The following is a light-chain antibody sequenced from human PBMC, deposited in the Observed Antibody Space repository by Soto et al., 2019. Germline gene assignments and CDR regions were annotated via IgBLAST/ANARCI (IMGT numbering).Light chain of an antibody. CDR3: QQTYTTPRT. V-gene: IGKV1-39*01. Sequence: QMTPSPSSLSATVAVRSSITFRAGHTVSTYLNWYQQNPGKAPTLLISATSTLQSGVPSRFSGSGSGTEFTLTITSLQPEDFATYYCQQTYTTPRTFGQGTKVDIK. CDR1: HTVSTY. CDR2: ATS. J-gene: IGKJ1*01.